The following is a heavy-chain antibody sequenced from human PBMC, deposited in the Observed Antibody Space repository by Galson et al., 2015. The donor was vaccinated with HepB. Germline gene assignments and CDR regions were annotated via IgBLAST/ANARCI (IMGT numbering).Heavy chain of an antibody. D-gene: IGHD6-13*01. V-gene: IGHV3-48*03. Sequence: SLRLSCAASGFTFSTYEMNWVRQAPGKGLEWVSYISSSGSTIYYADSVKGRFTISRDNAKNSLYLQMNSLRAEDTAVYYCWKQLGTNYYGMDVWGQGTTVTVSS. CDR1: GFTFSTYE. J-gene: IGHJ6*02. CDR2: ISSSGSTI. CDR3: WKQLGTNYYGMDV.